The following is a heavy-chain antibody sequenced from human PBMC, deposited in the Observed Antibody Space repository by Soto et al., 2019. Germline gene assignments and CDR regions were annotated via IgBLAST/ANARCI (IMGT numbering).Heavy chain of an antibody. CDR2: INHSGST. CDR3: ARGRNLPKLAPDY. V-gene: IGHV4-34*01. D-gene: IGHD1-7*01. J-gene: IGHJ4*02. CDR1: GGSFSGYY. Sequence: QVQLQQWGAGLLKPSETLYLTCAVYGGSFSGYYWSWIRQPPGTGLEWIGEINHSGSTNCNPSLKSRVTISVDTSKNQFSLKLSSVTAADTAVYYCARGRNLPKLAPDYWGQGTLVTVSS.